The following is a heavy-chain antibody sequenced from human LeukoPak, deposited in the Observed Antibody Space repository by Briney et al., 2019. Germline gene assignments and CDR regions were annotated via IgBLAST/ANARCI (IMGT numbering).Heavy chain of an antibody. J-gene: IGHJ5*02. Sequence: PSETLSLTCTVSGGSISSGSYYWRWIRQPAGTGLEWIGRIYTSGSTNYNPSLKSRVTISVDTSKNQFSLKLSSVTAADTAVYYCARVGGAYYDFWSGYYRGNDWFDPWGQGTLVTVSS. D-gene: IGHD3-3*01. CDR2: IYTSGST. CDR3: ARVGGAYYDFWSGYYRGNDWFDP. V-gene: IGHV4-61*02. CDR1: GGSISSGSYY.